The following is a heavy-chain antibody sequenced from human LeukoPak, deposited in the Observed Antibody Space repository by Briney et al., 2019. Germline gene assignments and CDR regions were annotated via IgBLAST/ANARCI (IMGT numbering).Heavy chain of an antibody. Sequence: PGGSLRLSCAASGFTFSSYWMSWVRQAPGKGLEWVANVNQDGSDKYYVDSVKGRFTISRDNSKNSLYLQMNSLRAEDTAVYYCARKGSSGWYMGYFDGWGQGSLVTVSS. D-gene: IGHD6-19*01. CDR2: VNQDGSDK. CDR3: ARKGSSGWYMGYFDG. V-gene: IGHV3-7*01. CDR1: GFTFSSYW. J-gene: IGHJ4*02.